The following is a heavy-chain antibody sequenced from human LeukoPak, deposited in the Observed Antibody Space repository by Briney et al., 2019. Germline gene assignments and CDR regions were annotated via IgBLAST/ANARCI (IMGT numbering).Heavy chain of an antibody. CDR2: INHSGST. CDR1: GGSFSGYY. CDR3: ARARNPPFDY. Sequence: PSETLSLTCAVYGGSFSGYYWSWICQPPGKGLEWIGEINHSGSTNYNPSLKSRVTISVDTSKNQFSLKLSSVTAADTAVYYCARARNPPFDYWGQGTLVTVSS. V-gene: IGHV4-34*01. J-gene: IGHJ4*02.